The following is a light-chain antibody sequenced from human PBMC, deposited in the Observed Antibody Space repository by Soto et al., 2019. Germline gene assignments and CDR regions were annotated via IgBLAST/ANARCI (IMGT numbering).Light chain of an antibody. CDR3: QQYSTYRT. V-gene: IGKV1-5*03. Sequence: DIQMTQSPSTLSASVGDRVTITCRASQRIANWVAWYQQKPGKAPPLLMYKASTLQTGVPSRFSGSGAGTEFTLTINGLQSDDFATYYCQQYSTYRTFGQGTKVEV. CDR2: KAS. J-gene: IGKJ1*01. CDR1: QRIANW.